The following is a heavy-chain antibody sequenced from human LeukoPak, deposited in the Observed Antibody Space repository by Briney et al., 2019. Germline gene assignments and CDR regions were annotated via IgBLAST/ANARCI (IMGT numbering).Heavy chain of an antibody. Sequence: SVKVSCKASGFTFTSSAMQWVRQARGQRLEWIGWIVVGSGNTNYAQKFQERVTITRDTSTSTVYMELSSLRSEDTAVYYCARAGSIKAYYYYYYMDVWGKGTTVTISS. CDR3: ARAGSIKAYYYYYYMDV. CDR1: GFTFTSSA. J-gene: IGHJ6*03. CDR2: IVVGSGNT. D-gene: IGHD3-10*01. V-gene: IGHV1-58*02.